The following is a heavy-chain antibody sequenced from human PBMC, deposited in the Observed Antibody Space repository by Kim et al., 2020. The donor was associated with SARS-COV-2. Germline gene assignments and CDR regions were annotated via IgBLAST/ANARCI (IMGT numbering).Heavy chain of an antibody. J-gene: IGHJ4*02. Sequence: SVKGRFTISRDNAKNSLYLQMNSLRAEDTAVYYCARGLHDYGDHGDYFDYWGQGTLVTVSS. CDR3: ARGLHDYGDHGDYFDY. V-gene: IGHV3-21*01. D-gene: IGHD4-17*01.